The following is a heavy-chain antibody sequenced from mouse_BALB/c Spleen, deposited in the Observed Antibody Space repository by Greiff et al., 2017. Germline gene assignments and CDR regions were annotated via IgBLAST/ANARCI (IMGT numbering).Heavy chain of an antibody. Sequence: EVKVVESGGGLVKPGGSLKLSCAASGFTFSSYTMSWVRQTPEKRLEWVATISSGGSYTYYPDSVKGRFTISRDNAKNTLYLQMSSLKSEDTAMYYCTRDGYGNYYFDYWGQGTTLTVSS. CDR1: GFTFSSYT. V-gene: IGHV5-6-4*01. J-gene: IGHJ2*01. D-gene: IGHD2-1*01. CDR3: TRDGYGNYYFDY. CDR2: ISSGGSYT.